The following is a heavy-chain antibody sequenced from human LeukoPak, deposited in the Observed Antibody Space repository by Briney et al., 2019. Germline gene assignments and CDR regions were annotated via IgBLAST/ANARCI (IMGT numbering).Heavy chain of an antibody. D-gene: IGHD2-15*01. J-gene: IGHJ4*02. CDR2: IREDGSEK. CDR3: ARQRRYCSGDSCYQRTFDF. Sequence: GGSLRLSCAASGFTFSSYWLSWVRQAPGKGLQWVANIREDGSEKYYVDSVKGRFTISRDNAKNSVYMQMNSLRAEDTAVYSCARQRRYCSGDSCYQRTFDFWGQGTLVTASS. V-gene: IGHV3-7*01. CDR1: GFTFSSYW.